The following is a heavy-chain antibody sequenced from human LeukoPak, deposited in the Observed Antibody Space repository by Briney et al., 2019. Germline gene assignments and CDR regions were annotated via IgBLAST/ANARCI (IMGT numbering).Heavy chain of an antibody. CDR3: ARDQAYFDY. V-gene: IGHV3-33*01. J-gene: IGHJ4*02. CDR1: AFTFSSYG. CDR2: IWYAGSNK. Sequence: GGSLRLSCALSAFTFSSYGMPCVRQAPGKGLEWGAVIWYAGSNKYFASSVKGRFTISRDNSKNTLYLQMNSLRTEDTAVYYCARDQAYFDYWGQGTLVTVSS.